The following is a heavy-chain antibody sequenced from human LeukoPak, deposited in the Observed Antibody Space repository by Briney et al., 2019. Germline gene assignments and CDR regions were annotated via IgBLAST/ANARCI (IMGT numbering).Heavy chain of an antibody. Sequence: SETLSLTCTVSGGSISTYYWSWIRQPPGKGLEWIGYIYYSGSTNYNPSLKSRVIISVDTSKNQFSLKLSSVTAADTAVYYCAREAVTLAAFDIWGQGTMVTVSS. CDR2: IYYSGST. V-gene: IGHV4-59*12. J-gene: IGHJ3*02. CDR1: GGSISTYY. CDR3: AREAVTLAAFDI. D-gene: IGHD3-16*01.